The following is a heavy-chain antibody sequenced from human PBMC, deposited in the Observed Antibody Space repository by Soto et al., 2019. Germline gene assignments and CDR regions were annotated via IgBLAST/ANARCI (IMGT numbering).Heavy chain of an antibody. D-gene: IGHD2-2*02. Sequence: SLRLSCSASGFTFDDYAMHWVRQAPGKGLEWVSGISWNSGSIAYADSVKGRFTISRDNAKNPLYLQMNSLRAEDTALYYCAKGVALGYCTSTSCHNYYMDVWGKGTTVTVSS. V-gene: IGHV3-9*01. CDR1: GFTFDDYA. CDR2: ISWNSGSI. J-gene: IGHJ6*03. CDR3: AKGVALGYCTSTSCHNYYMDV.